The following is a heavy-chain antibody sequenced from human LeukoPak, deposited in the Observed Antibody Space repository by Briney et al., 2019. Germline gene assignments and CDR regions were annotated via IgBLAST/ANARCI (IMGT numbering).Heavy chain of an antibody. Sequence: GGSLRLSCAASGFSFSNYAMSWVRQAPGKGLEWVSTISGSGGSTCYADSVKGRFTISRDNSKNTLYLQMNSLRAEDTAVYYCAKDLGIVVPWVAFDIWGQGTMVTVSS. CDR1: GFSFSNYA. CDR3: AKDLGIVVPWVAFDI. CDR2: ISGSGGST. D-gene: IGHD3-22*01. V-gene: IGHV3-23*01. J-gene: IGHJ3*02.